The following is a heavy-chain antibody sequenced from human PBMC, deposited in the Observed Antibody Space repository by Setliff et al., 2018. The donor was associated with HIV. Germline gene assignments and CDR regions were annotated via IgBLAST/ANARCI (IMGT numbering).Heavy chain of an antibody. J-gene: IGHJ6*02. CDR2: INHSGST. CDR1: GGPISTDHN. CDR3: AGGYIQLWSNIYYYGMDV. D-gene: IGHD5-18*01. V-gene: IGHV4-34*01. Sequence: SETLSLTCTVSGGPISTDHNWGWFRQPPGKGLEWIGEINHSGSTNYNPSLKSRVTMSVDKSKNQFSLRLSSVTAADTAVYYCAGGYIQLWSNIYYYGMDVWGQGTTVTVSS.